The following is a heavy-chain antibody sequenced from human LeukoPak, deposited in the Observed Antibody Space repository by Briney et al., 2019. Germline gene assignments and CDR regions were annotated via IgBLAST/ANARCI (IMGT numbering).Heavy chain of an antibody. D-gene: IGHD5-24*01. CDR3: ARHGGESLVATILHAFDI. V-gene: IGHV4-59*08. CDR2: IHNSGTT. Sequence: SETLSLTCSVSGGSVRSYSWSWIRQPPGKGLEWIGYIHNSGTTNYKPSLKSRVIISVETTKNQFSLKLSSVPAADTAVYYCARHGGESLVATILHAFDIWGRGTMVTVSS. CDR1: GGSVRSYS. J-gene: IGHJ3*02.